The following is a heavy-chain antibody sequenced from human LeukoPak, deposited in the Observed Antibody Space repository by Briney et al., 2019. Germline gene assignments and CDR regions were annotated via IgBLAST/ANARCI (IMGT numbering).Heavy chain of an antibody. CDR1: GYTFTDYY. V-gene: IGHV1-2*02. D-gene: IGHD5-12*01. CDR3: ARDRSSLYNGNYAF. J-gene: IGHJ4*02. Sequence: GASVKVSYKTSGYTFTDYYIHWVRQAPGQGLEFMGWVNPHSGGTSYAAKFRGRVTLTRDTSTTTSYMDLSSLTSDDTAVYYCARDRSSLYNGNYAFWGQGTLVTVSS. CDR2: VNPHSGGT.